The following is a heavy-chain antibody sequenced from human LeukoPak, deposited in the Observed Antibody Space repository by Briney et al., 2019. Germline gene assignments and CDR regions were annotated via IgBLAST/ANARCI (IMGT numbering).Heavy chain of an antibody. J-gene: IGHJ4*02. D-gene: IGHD3-16*02. CDR2: IIPIFGTA. Sequence: ASVKVSCKASGGTFSSYAISWVRQAPGQGLEWMGRIIPIFGTANYAQKFQGRVTITTDESTSTAYMELSSLRSEDTAVYYCARDRLRLGELSSHLYFDYWGQGTLVTVSS. V-gene: IGHV1-69*05. CDR3: ARDRLRLGELSSHLYFDY. CDR1: GGTFSSYA.